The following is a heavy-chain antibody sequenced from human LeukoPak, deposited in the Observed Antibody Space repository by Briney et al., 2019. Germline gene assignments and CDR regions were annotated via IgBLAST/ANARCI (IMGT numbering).Heavy chain of an antibody. CDR1: GFTFSSYW. J-gene: IGHJ4*02. CDR2: INSDGSST. D-gene: IGHD2-15*01. Sequence: PGGSLRLSCAASGFTFSSYWMHWVRQAPGKGLVWVSRINSDGSSTSYADSVKGRFTISRDNAKNTLYLQMNSLRAEDTAVYYCARVKARWYYFDYWGQGTLVTVSS. CDR3: ARVKARWYYFDY. V-gene: IGHV3-74*01.